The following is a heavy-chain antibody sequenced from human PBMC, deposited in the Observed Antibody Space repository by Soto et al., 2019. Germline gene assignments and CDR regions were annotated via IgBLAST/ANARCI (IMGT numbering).Heavy chain of an antibody. D-gene: IGHD6-19*01. Sequence: QVHLVQSGAEVKKPGASVNVSCQASGSITNHHMHWVRQAPGQGLESMGIFNPSGLSKTYAQKFQGRVTITRDTFTSKDYMELSSLTSEDTAVYFCAKVTHRGPIAVAVPLGSCGQRTLVIVSS. CDR2: FNPSGLSK. V-gene: IGHV1-46*01. CDR1: GSITNHH. CDR3: AKVTHRGPIAVAVPLGS. J-gene: IGHJ4*02.